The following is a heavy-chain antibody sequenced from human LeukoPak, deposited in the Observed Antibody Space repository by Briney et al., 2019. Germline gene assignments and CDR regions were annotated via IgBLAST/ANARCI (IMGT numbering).Heavy chain of an antibody. CDR2: IKSKTDGGTT. D-gene: IGHD1-26*01. Sequence: GGPLRLSCAASGFTFSNAWMSWVRQAPGKGLEWVGRIKSKTDGGTTDYAAPVKGRFTISRDDSKNTLYLQMNSLKTEDTAVYYCTTGGPWELTAFDYWGQGTLVTVSS. V-gene: IGHV3-15*01. J-gene: IGHJ4*02. CDR3: TTGGPWELTAFDY. CDR1: GFTFSNAW.